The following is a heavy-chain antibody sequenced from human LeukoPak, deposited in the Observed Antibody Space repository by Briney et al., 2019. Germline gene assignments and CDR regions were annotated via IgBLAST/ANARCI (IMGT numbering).Heavy chain of an antibody. J-gene: IGHJ3*02. V-gene: IGHV3-23*01. CDR2: ISGSGGTT. CDR3: AKGRNWNRNAFDI. Sequence: GGSLRLSCAGSGFTFSSSAMTWVRQAPGKGLEWVSAISGSGGTTYYADSVKGRFTISRDNSKNTLFLQMNSLRAEDTAVYYCAKGRNWNRNAFDIWGQGTMLPGSS. CDR1: GFTFSSSA. D-gene: IGHD1-1*01.